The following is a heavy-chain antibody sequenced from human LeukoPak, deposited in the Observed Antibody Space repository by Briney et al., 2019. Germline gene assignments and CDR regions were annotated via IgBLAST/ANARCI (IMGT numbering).Heavy chain of an antibody. CDR2: ISGSGGST. CDR1: GFTFSSYG. D-gene: IGHD6-19*01. V-gene: IGHV3-23*01. CDR3: ARDTSGWVDAFDI. Sequence: GGTLRLSCAASGFTFSSYGMSWVRQAPGKGLEWVSAISGSGGSTYYADSVKGRFTISRDNSKNTLYLQMNSLRAEDTAVYYCARDTSGWVDAFDIWGQGTMVTVSS. J-gene: IGHJ3*02.